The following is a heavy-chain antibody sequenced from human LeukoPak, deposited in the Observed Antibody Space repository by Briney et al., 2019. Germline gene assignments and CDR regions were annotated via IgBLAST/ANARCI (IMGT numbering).Heavy chain of an antibody. V-gene: IGHV1-8*01. CDR2: MNPNSGNT. CDR1: GYTFTSYD. Sequence: ASVTVSCKASGYTFTSYDINWVRQAPGQGLEWMGWMNPNSGNTGYAQKFQGRVTMTRNTSISTAYMELSSLRSEDTAVYYCARVGRKDDFWSGFIYYYGMDVWGQGTTVTVSS. J-gene: IGHJ6*02. D-gene: IGHD3-3*01. CDR3: ARVGRKDDFWSGFIYYYGMDV.